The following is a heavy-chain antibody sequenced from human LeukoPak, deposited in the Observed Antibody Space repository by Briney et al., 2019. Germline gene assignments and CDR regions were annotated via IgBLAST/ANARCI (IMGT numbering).Heavy chain of an antibody. Sequence: SVKVSCKASGGTFSSYAISWVRQAPGQGLEWMGRIIPILGIANYAQKFQGRVTITADKSTSTAYMELSSLRSEDTAVYYCASPVSFGGNSGFDYWGQGTLVTVSS. CDR2: IIPILGIA. V-gene: IGHV1-69*04. D-gene: IGHD4-23*01. CDR3: ASPVSFGGNSGFDY. CDR1: GGTFSSYA. J-gene: IGHJ4*02.